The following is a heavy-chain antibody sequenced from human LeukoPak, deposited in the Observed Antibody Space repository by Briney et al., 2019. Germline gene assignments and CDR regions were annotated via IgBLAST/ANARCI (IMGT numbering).Heavy chain of an antibody. J-gene: IGHJ4*02. Sequence: GGSLRLSCAASGFTFRSYSMNWVRQAPWKGLEWVLSISSSSSYIYYAGSVKGRFNISRDNAKNSLYLQMNSLRAEDTAVSYCARDIPTYSSSWPIDYWGQGTLVTVSS. D-gene: IGHD6-13*01. V-gene: IGHV3-21*01. CDR3: ARDIPTYSSSWPIDY. CDR1: GFTFRSYS. CDR2: ISSSSSYI.